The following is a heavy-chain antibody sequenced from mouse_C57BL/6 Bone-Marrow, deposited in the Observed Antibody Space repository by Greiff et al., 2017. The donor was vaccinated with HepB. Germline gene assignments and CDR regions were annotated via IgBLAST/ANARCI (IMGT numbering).Heavy chain of an antibody. V-gene: IGHV1-4*01. Sequence: VQLQQSGAELARPGASVKMSCKASGYTFTSYTMHWVKQRPGQGLEWIGYINTSIGYTKYTQKFKDKATLTADKSSSTAYMPLSSLTSEDSAVYYCARESDYDFYAMDYWGQGTSVTVSS. CDR1: GYTFTSYT. J-gene: IGHJ4*01. CDR3: ARESDYDFYAMDY. D-gene: IGHD2-4*01. CDR2: INTSIGYT.